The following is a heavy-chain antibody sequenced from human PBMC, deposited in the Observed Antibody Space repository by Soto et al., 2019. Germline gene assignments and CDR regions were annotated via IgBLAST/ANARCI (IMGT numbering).Heavy chain of an antibody. Sequence: APVKVSCKASGLTVSDSAVQWVRRAPRQPLEWIGYIVVGNENTNFAQRFQERVTFSSDKSRGTAYMELRSLRSEDTAVYYCAATTHSDFWSGYFTGVAFDIWGQGTKVTVSS. CDR3: AATTHSDFWSGYFTGVAFDI. CDR2: IVVGNENT. CDR1: GLTVSDSA. J-gene: IGHJ3*02. D-gene: IGHD3-3*01. V-gene: IGHV1-58*01.